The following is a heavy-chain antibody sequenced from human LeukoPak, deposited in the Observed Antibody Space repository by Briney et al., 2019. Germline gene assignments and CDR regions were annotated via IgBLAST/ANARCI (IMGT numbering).Heavy chain of an antibody. CDR3: ARDRSSYCGGDCYSYYFDY. V-gene: IGHV4-61*02. D-gene: IGHD2-21*01. CDR2: IYTSGST. CDR1: GGSISSGSYY. J-gene: IGHJ4*02. Sequence: SETLSLTCTVSGGSISSGSYYWSWIRQPAGKGLEWIGRIYTSGSTNYNPSLKSRVTISVDTSKNQFSLKLSSVTAADTAVYYCARDRSSYCGGDCYSYYFDYWGQGTLVTVSS.